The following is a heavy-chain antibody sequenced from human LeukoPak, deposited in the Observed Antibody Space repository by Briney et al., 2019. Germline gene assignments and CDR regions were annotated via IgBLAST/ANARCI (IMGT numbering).Heavy chain of an antibody. Sequence: SETLSLTCTVSGGSISSSSHYWGWIRQPPGKGLEWIGSIYYSGSTYYNPSLKSRVTISVDTSKNQFSLKLSSVTAADTAVYYCARALSPDAFDIWGQGTMVTVSS. CDR2: IYYSGST. CDR3: ARALSPDAFDI. J-gene: IGHJ3*02. V-gene: IGHV4-39*07. CDR1: GGSISSSSHY.